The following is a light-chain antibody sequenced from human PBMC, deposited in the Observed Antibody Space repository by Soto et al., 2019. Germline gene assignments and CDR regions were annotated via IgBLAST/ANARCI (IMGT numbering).Light chain of an antibody. Sequence: DIPMTQSPASLSASVGDTVTITCRASQSIDSWLAWLQQRPGKAPKLLIYMASNLESGVPSRFSGSRSGTEFTLTISSLQPDDFATYYCQQYSVYPWTFGQGTKVEIK. CDR3: QQYSVYPWT. CDR1: QSIDSW. J-gene: IGKJ1*01. V-gene: IGKV1-5*03. CDR2: MAS.